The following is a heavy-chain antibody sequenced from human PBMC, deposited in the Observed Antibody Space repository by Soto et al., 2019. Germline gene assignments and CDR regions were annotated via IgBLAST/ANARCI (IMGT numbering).Heavy chain of an antibody. J-gene: IGHJ4*02. D-gene: IGHD1-26*01. CDR3: ARWEQPLFDY. CDR1: GFTVSAYT. Sequence: QVQLVESGGGVVQPGRSLRLSCAASGFTVSAYTMHWVRQAPGKGLEWVAVISSDGNNKYYTDYVKGRFTISRDTSTNTLYLQMNSLRAEDTAVYYCARWEQPLFDYWGQGTLVTVSS. CDR2: ISSDGNNK. V-gene: IGHV3-30-3*01.